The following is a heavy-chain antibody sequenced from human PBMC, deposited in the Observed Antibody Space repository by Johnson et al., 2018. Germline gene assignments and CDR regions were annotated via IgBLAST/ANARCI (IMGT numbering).Heavy chain of an antibody. D-gene: IGHD6-6*01. CDR1: GFIFSTYS. CDR3: ARRSSSSGLALDY. J-gene: IGHJ4*02. V-gene: IGHV3-48*02. Sequence: VQLVESGGGLVQPGGSLRLSCVVSGFIFSTYSMNWVRQAPGKGLEWVSYISSSSNPMYYADSVKGRFTISRNNAENSLYLQMNSLSDEDTAVYYCARRSSSSGLALDYWGQGTLVTVSS. CDR2: ISSSSNPM.